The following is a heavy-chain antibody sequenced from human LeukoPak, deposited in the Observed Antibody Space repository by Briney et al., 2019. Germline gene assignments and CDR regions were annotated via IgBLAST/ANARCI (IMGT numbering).Heavy chain of an antibody. Sequence: GASVKVSCKASGYTFTGYYMHWVRQAPGQGLEWMGWINPNSGGTNYAQKFQGRVTMTRDTSISTAYMELSRLRSDDTAVYYCARASGYGAYYYMDVWGKGTTVTVSS. CDR3: ARASGYGAYYYMDV. CDR1: GYTFTGYY. J-gene: IGHJ6*03. V-gene: IGHV1-2*02. D-gene: IGHD5-12*01. CDR2: INPNSGGT.